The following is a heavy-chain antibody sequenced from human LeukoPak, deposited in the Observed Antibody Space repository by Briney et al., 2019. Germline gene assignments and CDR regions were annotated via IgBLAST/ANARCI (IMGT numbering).Heavy chain of an antibody. CDR2: INHSGST. D-gene: IGHD6-25*01. V-gene: IGHV4-34*01. J-gene: IGHJ4*02. Sequence: SETLSLTCAVYGGSFSGYYWSWIRQPPGKGLEWIGEINHSGSTNYNPSLKSRVTISVDTSKNQFSLKLSSVTAADTAVYYCARLRVARLKYYFDYWGQGTLVTVSS. CDR1: GGSFSGYY. CDR3: ARLRVARLKYYFDY.